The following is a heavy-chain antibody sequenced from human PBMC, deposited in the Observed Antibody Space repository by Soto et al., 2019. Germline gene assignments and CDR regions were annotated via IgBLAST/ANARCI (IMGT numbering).Heavy chain of an antibody. V-gene: IGHV4-30-4*01. CDR3: ASNSYEYIFYDY. Sequence: SETLSLTCTVSGGSISSGDYYWSWIRQPPGKGPEWIGYIYYSGSTYYNPSLKSRVTISVDTSKNQFSLKLSSVTAADTAVYYCASNSYEYIFYDYWGQGTLVTVSS. CDR1: GGSISSGDYY. D-gene: IGHD5-18*01. J-gene: IGHJ4*02. CDR2: IYYSGST.